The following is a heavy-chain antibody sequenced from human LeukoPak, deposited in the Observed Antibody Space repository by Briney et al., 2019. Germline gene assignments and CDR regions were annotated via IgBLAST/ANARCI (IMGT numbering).Heavy chain of an antibody. D-gene: IGHD3-22*01. CDR2: ISGSGGST. J-gene: IGHJ4*02. CDR3: VKDPGGSGYYPFDY. Sequence: PGGSLRLSCAASGFTFSSYAMSWVRQAPGKGLEWVSAISGSGGSTYYADSVKGRFTISRDNSKNTLYLQMNSLRAEDTAVYYCVKDPGGSGYYPFDYWGQGTLVTVSS. CDR1: GFTFSSYA. V-gene: IGHV3-23*01.